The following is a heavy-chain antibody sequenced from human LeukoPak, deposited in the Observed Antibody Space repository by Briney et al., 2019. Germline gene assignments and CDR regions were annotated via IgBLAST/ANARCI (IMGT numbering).Heavy chain of an antibody. CDR2: INHSGST. Sequence: KPSETLSLTCAVYGGSFSGYYWSWIRQPPGKGLEWIGEINHSGSTNYNPSLKSRVTISVDTSKNQFFLKLSSVTAADTAVYYCARGARNLWFGEPYYFDYWGQGTLVTVSS. D-gene: IGHD3-10*01. V-gene: IGHV4-34*01. CDR1: GGSFSGYY. J-gene: IGHJ4*02. CDR3: ARGARNLWFGEPYYFDY.